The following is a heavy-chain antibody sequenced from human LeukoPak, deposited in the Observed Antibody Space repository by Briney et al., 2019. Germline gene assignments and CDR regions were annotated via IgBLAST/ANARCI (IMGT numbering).Heavy chain of an antibody. CDR1: GDSISSSNCY. D-gene: IGHD1-14*01. CDR2: IYFSGGT. Sequence: SETLSLTCTVSGDSISSSNCYWGWIRQPPGKGLEWIGSIYFSGGTYYNASLKSRVTISVGTSKNQFSLKLSSVTAADTAVYYCARDQYNVFDYWGQGTLVTVSS. J-gene: IGHJ4*02. V-gene: IGHV4-39*07. CDR3: ARDQYNVFDY.